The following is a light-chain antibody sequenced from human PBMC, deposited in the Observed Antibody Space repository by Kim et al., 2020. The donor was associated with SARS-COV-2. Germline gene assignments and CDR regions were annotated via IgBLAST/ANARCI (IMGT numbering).Light chain of an antibody. J-gene: IGKJ5*01. V-gene: IGKV3-20*01. CDR2: AAS. Sequence: SKAEGPTLSYSASQSVVNDYVAWDQQRPGQAPRLLIYAASGRATGIPDRFSGSGSGADFTLTVSRLEPEDFAVYYCQQYGRSPLTFGPGTRLDIK. CDR3: QQYGRSPLT. CDR1: QSVVNDY.